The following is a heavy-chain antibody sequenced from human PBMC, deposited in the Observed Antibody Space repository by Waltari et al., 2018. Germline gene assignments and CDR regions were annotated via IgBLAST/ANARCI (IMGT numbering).Heavy chain of an antibody. CDR1: GGSISSGGYY. D-gene: IGHD3-10*01. CDR2: ISNDESSI. Sequence: VQLQESGPGLVKPSQTLSLTCTVSGGSISSGGYYWSWVRQAPGKGLVWVARISNDESSITYADSVKGRFTISRDNAKNTLYLQMKRLRAEDTAVYYCVRLAQRTYRSPVPGRHYYYGMDVWGQGTTVTVSS. V-gene: IGHV3-74*03. J-gene: IGHJ6*02. CDR3: VRLAQRTYRSPVPGRHYYYGMDV.